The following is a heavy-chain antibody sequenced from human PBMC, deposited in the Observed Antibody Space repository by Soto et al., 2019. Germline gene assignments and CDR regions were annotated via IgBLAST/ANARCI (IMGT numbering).Heavy chain of an antibody. CDR3: ARSRGSYYTNFDS. CDR1: ADTFPGST. J-gene: IGHJ4*02. CDR2: VIPILGAS. V-gene: IGHV1-69*08. Sequence: SVKVSCKASADTFPGSTVTWVRQAPGQGLEWVGRVIPILGASNFAQKFQGRVTISADKSADTAYMVLTGLTSEDTAVYYCARSRGSYYTNFDSWGQGTLVTVSS. D-gene: IGHD3-10*01.